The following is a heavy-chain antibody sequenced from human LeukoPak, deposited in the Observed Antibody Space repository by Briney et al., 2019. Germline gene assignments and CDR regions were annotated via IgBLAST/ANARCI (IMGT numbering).Heavy chain of an antibody. CDR1: GYTFTSYY. D-gene: IGHD2-2*01. J-gene: IGHJ5*02. V-gene: IGHV1-18*04. CDR3: ARTARYCSSTSCYRWFDP. Sequence: ASVKVSCKASGYTFTSYYMHWVRQAPGQGLEWMGWISAYNGNTNYAQKLQGRVTMTTDTSTSTAYMELRSLRSDDTAVYYCARTARYCSSTSCYRWFDPWGQGTLVTVSS. CDR2: ISAYNGNT.